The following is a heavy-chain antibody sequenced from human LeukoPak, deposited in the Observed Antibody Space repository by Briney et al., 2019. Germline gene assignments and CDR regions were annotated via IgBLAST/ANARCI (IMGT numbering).Heavy chain of an antibody. CDR1: GGSISSYY. CDR3: ARSYDTSGYYYNFDY. CDR2: IHARGGT. V-gene: IGHV4-4*07. D-gene: IGHD3-22*01. Sequence: SETLSLTCTVSGGSISSYYWSWIRQSDGKRLEWIGRIHARGGTDYNPSLKSRVTMSLDTSKNQFSLNLRSMTAADTAVYYCARSYDTSGYYYNFDYWGQGTLVTVSS. J-gene: IGHJ4*02.